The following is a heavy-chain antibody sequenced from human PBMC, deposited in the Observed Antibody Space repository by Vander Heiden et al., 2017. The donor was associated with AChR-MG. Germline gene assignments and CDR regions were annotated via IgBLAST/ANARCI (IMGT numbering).Heavy chain of an antibody. J-gene: IGHJ6*02. CDR2: INHSGST. CDR3: AREHEYSNYQYYYGMDV. CDR1: GGSFSGYY. Sequence: QVQLQQWCAGLLRPSETLSLTCAVYGGSFSGYYWPWIRQPPGKGLKWIGAINHSGSTNYNPSLKGRVTISPDKSKNQFSLKLSSVTAADTAVYYCAREHEYSNYQYYYGMDVWGQGTTVTVSS. D-gene: IGHD4-4*01. V-gene: IGHV4-34*01.